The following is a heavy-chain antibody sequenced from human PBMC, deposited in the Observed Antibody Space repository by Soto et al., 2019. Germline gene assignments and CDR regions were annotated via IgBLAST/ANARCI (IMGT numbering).Heavy chain of an antibody. D-gene: IGHD7-27*01. Sequence: PSETLSLTCVGVSFGTYYWSWIRQPPGKGLEWIGYIYYSGSTYYNPSLKSRVTISVDTSKNQFSLKLSSVTAADTAVYYCARVTWADNWFDPWGQGTLVTVSS. V-gene: IGHV4-30-4*08. CDR1: VSFGTYY. CDR2: IYYSGST. J-gene: IGHJ5*02. CDR3: ARVTWADNWFDP.